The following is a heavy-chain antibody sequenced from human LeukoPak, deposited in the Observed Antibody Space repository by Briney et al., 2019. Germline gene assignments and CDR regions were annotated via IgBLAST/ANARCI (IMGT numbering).Heavy chain of an antibody. CDR1: GFIFSTYA. CDR3: ATAENTGYYSF. Sequence: GGSLRLSCAASGFIFSTYAMHWVRQAPGKGLECVSAITSNGGSTYYANSVKGRFTISRDNSKNTLYLQMGSLRAEDMAVYYCATAENTGYYSFWGQGTLLTVSS. V-gene: IGHV3-64*01. CDR2: ITSNGGST. J-gene: IGHJ1*01. D-gene: IGHD2/OR15-2a*01.